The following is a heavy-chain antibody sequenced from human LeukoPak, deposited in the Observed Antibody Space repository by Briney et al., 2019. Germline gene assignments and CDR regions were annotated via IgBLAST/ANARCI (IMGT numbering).Heavy chain of an antibody. CDR1: GFTFSSYS. J-gene: IGHJ3*01. CDR3: SRGGSPPEARGDVFDV. Sequence: GGSLRLSCAASGFTFSSYSMNWVRQAPGKGLVWVSRINGDGSNTRYADSVKGRFTISRDNAKNSLYLQMNSLRAEDTAVYYCSRGGSPPEARGDVFDVWGQGTMVSVSS. D-gene: IGHD1-26*01. V-gene: IGHV3-74*01. CDR2: INGDGSNT.